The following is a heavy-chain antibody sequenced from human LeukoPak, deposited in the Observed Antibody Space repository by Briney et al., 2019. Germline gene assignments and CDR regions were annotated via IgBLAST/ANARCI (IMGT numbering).Heavy chain of an antibody. CDR1: GGTFISYA. CDR2: IIPILGIA. V-gene: IGHV1-69*04. CDR3: AREIRSSSWYVSFGWFDP. J-gene: IGHJ5*02. D-gene: IGHD6-13*01. Sequence: ASVKVSCKASGGTFISYAISWVRHAPGQGLEWMGRIIPILGIANYAQKFQGRVTITADKATSTAYMELSSLRSEDTAVYYCAREIRSSSWYVSFGWFDPWGQGTLVTVSS.